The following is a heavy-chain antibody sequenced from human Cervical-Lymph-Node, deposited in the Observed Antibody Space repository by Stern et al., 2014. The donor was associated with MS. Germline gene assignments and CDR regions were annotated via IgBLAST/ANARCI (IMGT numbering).Heavy chain of an antibody. CDR1: GYTFTRYD. Sequence: DQLVESGVEIKKPGASVKVSCKASGYTFTRYDIAWVRQAPGQGLEWMGWISVYNGNTKYAQKVQGRVTMTRETSTNTAYMELRSLISDDTAVYYCARWAYNWDFDYWGQGTLVTVSS. J-gene: IGHJ4*02. V-gene: IGHV1-18*01. CDR2: ISVYNGNT. D-gene: IGHD1-20*01. CDR3: ARWAYNWDFDY.